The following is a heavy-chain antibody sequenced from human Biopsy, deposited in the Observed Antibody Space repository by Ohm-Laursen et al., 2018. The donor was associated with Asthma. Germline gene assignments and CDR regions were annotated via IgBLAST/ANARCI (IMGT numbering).Heavy chain of an antibody. J-gene: IGHJ4*02. CDR1: GGSVSSGSYY. D-gene: IGHD3-10*01. Sequence: PSETLSLTCTVSGGSVSSGSYYWSWIRQPPGKGLEWIGYIYYSGSTNHNPSLKSRVTISVDTSKNQFSLKLSSVTAADTAVYYCARERAGYYGSGSYLGYWGQGTLVTVSS. CDR3: ARERAGYYGSGSYLGY. V-gene: IGHV4-61*01. CDR2: IYYSGST.